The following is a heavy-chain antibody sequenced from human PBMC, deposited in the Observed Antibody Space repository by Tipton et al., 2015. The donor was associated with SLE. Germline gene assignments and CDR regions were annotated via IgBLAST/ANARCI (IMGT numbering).Heavy chain of an antibody. D-gene: IGHD5-12*01. V-gene: IGHV4-28*01. J-gene: IGHJ4*02. CDR1: GYSNSRSNF. Sequence: TLSLTCAVSGYSNSRSNFWGWIRQPPGKGLEWIGYIYYSVSTYYNPSLKSRVTMSVDTSKNQFSLKLNSVTAADTAVYYCARRHYSGPFGSWGQGTLVTVSS. CDR2: IYYSVST. CDR3: ARRHYSGPFGS.